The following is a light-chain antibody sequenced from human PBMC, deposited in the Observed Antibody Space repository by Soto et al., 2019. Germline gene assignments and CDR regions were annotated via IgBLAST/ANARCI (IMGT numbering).Light chain of an antibody. CDR3: QQSYSTPWT. CDR1: QSISTC. Sequence: DIQMTQSPSSLSASVGDRVTITCRASQSISTCLNWYQQKPREAPKPLIYAASSFQSGVPSRFSGSGSGTDFTLTISSLQPEDFATYYCQQSYSTPWTFGQGTKVEI. J-gene: IGKJ1*01. V-gene: IGKV1-39*01. CDR2: AAS.